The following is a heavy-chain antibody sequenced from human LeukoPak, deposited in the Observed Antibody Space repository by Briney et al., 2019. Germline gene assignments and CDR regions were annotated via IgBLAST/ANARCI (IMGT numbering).Heavy chain of an antibody. J-gene: IGHJ5*02. Sequence: GGSLRLSCAASGFTFSSYSMNWVRQAPGKGLEWVSSISSSSSYIYYADSVKGRFTLFRDDAKNSVYLQMNSLRVEDTAVYYCARDSGSGGPWGQGTPVTVSS. V-gene: IGHV3-21*01. D-gene: IGHD6-19*01. CDR2: ISSSSSYI. CDR1: GFTFSSYS. CDR3: ARDSGSGGP.